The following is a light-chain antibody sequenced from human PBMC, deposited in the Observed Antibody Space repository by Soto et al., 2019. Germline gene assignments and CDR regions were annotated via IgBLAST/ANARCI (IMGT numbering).Light chain of an antibody. V-gene: IGKV1-5*01. CDR3: QQDNSWGK. J-gene: IGKJ1*01. Sequence: DIQMTQSPSTLSASVGDRVTITCRASQSISSWLAWYQQKPGKAPKLLIYDASSLESGVPSRFSGSGSGTEFTLTIRSLQPDDFATYYCQQDNSWGKFGQGTKVEIK. CDR1: QSISSW. CDR2: DAS.